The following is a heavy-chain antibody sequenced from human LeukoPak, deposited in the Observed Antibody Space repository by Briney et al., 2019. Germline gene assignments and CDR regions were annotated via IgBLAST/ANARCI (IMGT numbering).Heavy chain of an antibody. Sequence: GGSLRLSCAASGFTFSSYAMHWVRQAPGKGLEYVSAISSNGGSTYYANSVKGRFTISRDNSKNTLYLQMGSLRAEDMAVYYCARESDSSGWYFGYWGQGTLVPVSS. CDR1: GFTFSSYA. CDR2: ISSNGGST. J-gene: IGHJ4*01. CDR3: ARESDSSGWYFGY. D-gene: IGHD6-19*01. V-gene: IGHV3-64*01.